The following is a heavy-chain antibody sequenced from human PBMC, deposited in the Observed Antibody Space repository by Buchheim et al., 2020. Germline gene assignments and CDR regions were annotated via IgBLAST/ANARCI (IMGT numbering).Heavy chain of an antibody. D-gene: IGHD3-9*01. CDR2: ISSSGSTI. J-gene: IGHJ4*02. CDR1: GFTFSDYY. CDR3: ASSLGYYDMLTGYFKTYIFDY. Sequence: QVQLVESGGGLVKPGGSLRLSCAASGFTFSDYYMSWIRQAPGKGLEWVSYISSSGSTIYYADSVKGRFTISRDNAKNSLYLQMNSLRAEDTAVYYRASSLGYYDMLTGYFKTYIFDYWGQGTL. V-gene: IGHV3-11*01.